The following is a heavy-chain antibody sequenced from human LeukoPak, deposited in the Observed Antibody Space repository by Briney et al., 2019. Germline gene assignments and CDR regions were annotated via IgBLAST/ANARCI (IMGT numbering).Heavy chain of an antibody. J-gene: IGHJ4*02. V-gene: IGHV3-7*01. CDR2: IKQDGSEK. Sequence: PGGSLRLSCAASGFTFSSYWMSWVRQAPGKGLEWVANIKQDGSEKYYVDSVKGRFTISRDNAKSSLYLQMNSLRAEDTAVYYCAKDYYDSSGYSPFDYWGQGTLVTVSS. D-gene: IGHD3-22*01. CDR3: AKDYYDSSGYSPFDY. CDR1: GFTFSSYW.